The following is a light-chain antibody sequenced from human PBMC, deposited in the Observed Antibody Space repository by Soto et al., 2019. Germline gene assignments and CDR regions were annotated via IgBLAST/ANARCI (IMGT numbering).Light chain of an antibody. Sequence: PGARSTLACVGSRRVVRSDLAWYQQKSGQAPRLLIYGASSRATGIPARFSGSGSGTEFTLTINDLQSEHSAVYYCQQYHKWPPITFGQGPRLEIK. V-gene: IGKV3-15*01. CDR3: QQYHKWPPIT. CDR2: GAS. J-gene: IGKJ5*01. CDR1: RRVVRSD.